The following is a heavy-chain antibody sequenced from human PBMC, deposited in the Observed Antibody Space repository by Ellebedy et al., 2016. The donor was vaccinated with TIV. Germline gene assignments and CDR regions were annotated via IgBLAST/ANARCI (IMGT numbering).Heavy chain of an antibody. CDR3: ARGDSRGWYRPNWFDP. CDR1: GFIFINYP. V-gene: IGHV3-23*01. D-gene: IGHD6-19*01. CDR2: ISGSGGAS. Sequence: PGGSLRLSCAASGFIFINYPMNWVRQAPGKGLEWVSGISGSGGASNFADSFKGRFAISRDNSENTVYLQMNSLRVNDTGVYYCARGDSRGWYRPNWFDPWGQGILVTVSS. J-gene: IGHJ5*02.